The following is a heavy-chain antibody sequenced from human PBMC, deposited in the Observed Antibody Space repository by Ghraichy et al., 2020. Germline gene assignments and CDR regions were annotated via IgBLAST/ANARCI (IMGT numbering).Heavy chain of an antibody. V-gene: IGHV4-4*02. CDR3: ASSGYYRSYGVDY. D-gene: IGHD3-22*01. CDR2: IYHSGST. J-gene: IGHJ4*02. Sequence: SETLSLTCAVSGDSINNNNWWSWVRQPPGKGLEWIGDIYHSGSTNYNPSLKSRVTISVDKSKNQFSLKLSSVTAADTAVYYCASSGYYRSYGVDYWGQGTLVTVSS. CDR1: GDSINNNNW.